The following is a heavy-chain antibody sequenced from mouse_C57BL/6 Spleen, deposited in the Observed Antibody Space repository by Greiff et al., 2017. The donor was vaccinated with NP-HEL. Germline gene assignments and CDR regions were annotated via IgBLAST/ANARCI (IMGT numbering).Heavy chain of an antibody. Sequence: EVKLMESGPELVKPGASVKISCKASGYSFTDYNMNWVKQSNGKSLEWIGVINPNYGTTSYNQKFKGKATLTVDQSSSTAYMQLNSLTSEDSAVYYCARSAYYSNPFAYWGQGTLVTVSA. V-gene: IGHV1-39*01. J-gene: IGHJ3*01. CDR1: GYSFTDYN. CDR3: ARSAYYSNPFAY. CDR2: INPNYGTT. D-gene: IGHD2-5*01.